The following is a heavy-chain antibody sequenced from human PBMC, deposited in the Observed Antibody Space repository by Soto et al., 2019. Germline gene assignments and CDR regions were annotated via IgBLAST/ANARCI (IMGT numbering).Heavy chain of an antibody. Sequence: GGSLRLSCAASGFVFSSYAMSWVRQAPGKGLEWVSSISGSGGSTYYADSVEGRFTISRDNSKKTLYLQMNNLRAEDTAVYYCASLPAAPKSNWFDPWGQGTLVTVSS. V-gene: IGHV3-23*01. J-gene: IGHJ5*02. CDR3: ASLPAAPKSNWFDP. CDR1: GFVFSSYA. D-gene: IGHD2-2*01. CDR2: ISGSGGST.